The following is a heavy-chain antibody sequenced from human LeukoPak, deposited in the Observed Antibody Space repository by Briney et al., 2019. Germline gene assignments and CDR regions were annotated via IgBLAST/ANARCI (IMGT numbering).Heavy chain of an antibody. CDR2: ISSGSTYI. CDR3: ARDVPQRYHYDGSGSPFDY. CDR1: GFTFSSYS. V-gene: IGHV3-21*01. Sequence: GGSLRLSCAASGFTFSSYSMNWVRQAPGVGLEWVSSISSGSTYIYYADSVKGRFTISRDNAKNSLYLQMNSLRAEDTAVYYCARDVPQRYHYDGSGSPFDYWGQGTLVTVSS. J-gene: IGHJ4*02. D-gene: IGHD3-22*01.